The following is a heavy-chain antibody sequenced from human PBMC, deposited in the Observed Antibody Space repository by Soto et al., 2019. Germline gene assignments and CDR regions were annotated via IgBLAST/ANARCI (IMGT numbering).Heavy chain of an antibody. Sequence: PSETLSLTCDVSVEPMTGGYYWGWIRQSPGKGLEWIGSIYYGGTTYYNPSLRSRLAISTDTSKNQFSLRLTSVTAADTALYFCARGWYYFDFWGRGTLVTVSS. J-gene: IGHJ4*02. CDR2: IYYGGTT. CDR3: ARGWYYFDF. CDR1: VEPMTGGYY. D-gene: IGHD2-15*01. V-gene: IGHV4-38-2*01.